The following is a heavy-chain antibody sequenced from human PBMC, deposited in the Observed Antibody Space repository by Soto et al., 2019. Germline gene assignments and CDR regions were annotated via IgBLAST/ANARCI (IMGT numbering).Heavy chain of an antibody. CDR3: ASADLYGGYVLDY. CDR1: GGTFSSYT. Sequence: QVQLVQSGAEVKKPGSSVKVSCKASGGTFSSYTISWVRQAPGQGLEWMGRIIPILGIANYAQKFQGRVTITADKSTSTAYMELSSLRSEDTAVYYCASADLYGGYVLDYWGQGTLVTVSS. CDR2: IIPILGIA. D-gene: IGHD5-12*01. J-gene: IGHJ4*02. V-gene: IGHV1-69*02.